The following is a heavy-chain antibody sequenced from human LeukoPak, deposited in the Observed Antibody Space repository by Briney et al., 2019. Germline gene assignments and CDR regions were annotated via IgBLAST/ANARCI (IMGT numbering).Heavy chain of an antibody. CDR1: GYTFTSYG. J-gene: IGHJ4*02. V-gene: IGHV1-18*01. D-gene: IGHD3-10*01. CDR3: ARDGSRLLWFGELLYFDY. Sequence: ASVKASCTASGYTFTSYGTSWVRQAPGQGLEWMGWISAYNGNTNYAQKLQGRVTMTTDTSTSSAYMELRSLRSDDTAVYYCARDGSRLLWFGELLYFDYWGQGTLVTVSS. CDR2: ISAYNGNT.